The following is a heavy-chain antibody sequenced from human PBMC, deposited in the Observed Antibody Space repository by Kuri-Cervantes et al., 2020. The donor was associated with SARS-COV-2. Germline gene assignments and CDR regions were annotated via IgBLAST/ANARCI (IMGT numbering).Heavy chain of an antibody. V-gene: IGHV3-48*03. J-gene: IGHJ4*02. CDR2: ISSGGGRNI. D-gene: IGHD4-23*01. Sequence: GESLKISCAASGFIFSSYEMNWVRQAPGKGLEWVSYISSGGGRNIYYADSVKGRFTISRDSARNPLYLQMNSLRAEDTAVYYCARGGLPYGGNSFDYWGQGTLVTVSS. CDR3: ARGGLPYGGNSFDY. CDR1: GFIFSSYE.